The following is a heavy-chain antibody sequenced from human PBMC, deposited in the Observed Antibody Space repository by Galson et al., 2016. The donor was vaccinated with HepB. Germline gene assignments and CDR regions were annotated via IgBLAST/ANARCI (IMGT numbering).Heavy chain of an antibody. CDR1: GFIFSSYG. V-gene: IGHV3-33*01. Sequence: SLRLSCAASGFIFSSYGMHWVRQAPGKGLEWVAVIWYDGSNKYYADSVKGRLTISRDNSKNTLYQQMNNLRVEDPSVYYWARNHGMVTKYYFDYWGQGALVTVSA. CDR2: IWYDGSNK. CDR3: ARNHGMVTKYYFDY. D-gene: IGHD3-3*01. J-gene: IGHJ4*02.